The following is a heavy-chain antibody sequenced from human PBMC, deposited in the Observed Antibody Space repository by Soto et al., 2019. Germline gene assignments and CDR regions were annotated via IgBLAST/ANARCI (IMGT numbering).Heavy chain of an antibody. CDR2: ISPRSSYI. D-gene: IGHD3-22*01. CDR3: ATLIKTYYDDSSGYSQDY. Sequence: PXESLRLSCEASRFTFSDYSMNWVRQAPGKGLEWVSSISPRSSYIHYADSVKGRFIISRDDAKSALFLQMNSLRAEDTAVYYCATLIKTYYDDSSGYSQDYWGQGTLVTVSS. V-gene: IGHV3-21*01. CDR1: RFTFSDYS. J-gene: IGHJ4*01.